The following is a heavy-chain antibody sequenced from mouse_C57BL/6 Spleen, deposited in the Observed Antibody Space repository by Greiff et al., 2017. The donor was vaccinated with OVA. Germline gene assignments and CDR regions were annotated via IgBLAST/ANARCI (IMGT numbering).Heavy chain of an antibody. CDR3: ARERLRYFDV. Sequence: QVQLQQPGAELVKPGASVKLSCKASGYTFTSYWMHWVKQRPGQGLEWIGMIHPNSGSTNYNEKFKSKATLTVDKSSSTAYMHLSSLTSEDSAVYYCARERLRYFDVWGTGTTVTVSS. J-gene: IGHJ1*03. D-gene: IGHD2-4*01. CDR1: GYTFTSYW. V-gene: IGHV1-64*01. CDR2: IHPNSGST.